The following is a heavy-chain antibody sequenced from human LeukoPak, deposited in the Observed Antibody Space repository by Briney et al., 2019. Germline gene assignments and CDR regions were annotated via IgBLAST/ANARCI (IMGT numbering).Heavy chain of an antibody. J-gene: IGHJ4*02. CDR1: RFTLRRYD. V-gene: IGHV3-23*01. CDR2: TSGSGVNS. D-gene: IGHD5-12*01. Sequence: GGSLRLSCAASRFTLRRYDMSWVRQAPGRGLEWVAATSGSGVNSYYADSVRGRFTISRDNSQNTLYLQMDSLRAEDTALYYCAKEYSGYDFDYWGQGTLVTVSS. CDR3: AKEYSGYDFDY.